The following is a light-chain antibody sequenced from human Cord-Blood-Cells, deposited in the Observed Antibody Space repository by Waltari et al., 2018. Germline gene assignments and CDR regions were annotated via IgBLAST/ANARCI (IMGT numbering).Light chain of an antibody. V-gene: IGLV2-23*01. CDR3: CSYAGSSTYV. CDR2: EGS. J-gene: IGLJ1*01. Sequence: QSALTQPASVSGSPGQSITISCTGTSSDVGSYNLVSWYQQHPVKAPKLMIYEGSKRPSGVSNRFSGSTSGNTASLPISGLQAEDEADYYCCSYAGSSTYVFGTGTKVTVL. CDR1: SSDVGSYNL.